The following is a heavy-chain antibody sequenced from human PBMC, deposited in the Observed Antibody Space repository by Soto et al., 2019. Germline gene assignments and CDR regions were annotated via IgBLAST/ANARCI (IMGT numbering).Heavy chain of an antibody. CDR1: GYSISTYW. CDR2: VKQDGSEE. D-gene: IGHD3-22*01. J-gene: IGHJ3*02. CDR3: VRGDYDDSSGPFSDAFDI. Sequence: PGGSLRLSCAASGYSISTYWMSWVRQAPGKGLEWVANVKQDGSEEYYVDSVKGRFTISRDNAKNSLYLHMNSLRAEDTAVYYCVRGDYDDSSGPFSDAFDIWGQGTMVTVSS. V-gene: IGHV3-7*04.